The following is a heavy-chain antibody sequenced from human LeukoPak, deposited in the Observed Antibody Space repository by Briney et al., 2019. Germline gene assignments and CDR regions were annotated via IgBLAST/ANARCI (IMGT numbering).Heavy chain of an antibody. Sequence: PSETLSLTCTVSGGSISSYYWSWIRQPPGKGLEWIGYIYYSGSTNHNPPLKSRVTISVDTSKNQFSLKLSSVTAADTAVYYCARAAVRGVVDYWGQGTLVTVSS. CDR3: ARAAVRGVVDY. D-gene: IGHD3-10*01. CDR2: IYYSGST. V-gene: IGHV4-59*01. CDR1: GGSISSYY. J-gene: IGHJ4*02.